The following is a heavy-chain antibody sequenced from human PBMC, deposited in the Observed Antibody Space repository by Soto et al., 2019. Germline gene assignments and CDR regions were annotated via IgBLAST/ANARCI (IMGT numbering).Heavy chain of an antibody. Sequence: GASVKVSCKVSGYTLTELSMHWLRQAPGKGLEWMGGFDPEDGETIYAQKFQGRVTMTEDTSTDTAYMELSSLRSEDTAVYYCARDVAVGEYFDYWGQGTLVTVSS. CDR2: FDPEDGET. CDR1: GYTLTELS. J-gene: IGHJ4*02. CDR3: ARDVAVGEYFDY. V-gene: IGHV1-24*01. D-gene: IGHD1-26*01.